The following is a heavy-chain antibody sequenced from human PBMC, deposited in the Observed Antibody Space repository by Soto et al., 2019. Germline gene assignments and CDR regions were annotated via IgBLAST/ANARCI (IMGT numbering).Heavy chain of an antibody. Sequence: EVQLLESGGGLVQPGGSLRLSCAASGFTFSSYAMSWVRQAPGKGLEWVSAISGSGGSTYYADSVKGRFTISRDNSKNTRYLHMNSLRAEDTAVYYCAKGSLGIAAAGTSPFGYWGQGTLVTVSS. J-gene: IGHJ4*02. V-gene: IGHV3-23*01. CDR3: AKGSLGIAAAGTSPFGY. CDR1: GFTFSSYA. D-gene: IGHD6-13*01. CDR2: ISGSGGST.